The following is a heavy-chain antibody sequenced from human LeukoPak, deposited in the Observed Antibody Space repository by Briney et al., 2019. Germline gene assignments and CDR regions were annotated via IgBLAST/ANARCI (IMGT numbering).Heavy chain of an antibody. Sequence: ASVKVSCKASGYTFTSYAMNWVRQAPGQGLEWMGWINTNTGNPTHAQGFTGRFVFSLDTSVSTAYLQISSLKAEDTAVYYCARGDTSILWWSIPDFENWGQGTLVTVSS. CDR2: INTNTGNP. CDR3: ARGDTSILWWSIPDFEN. D-gene: IGHD2-21*01. V-gene: IGHV7-4-1*02. J-gene: IGHJ4*02. CDR1: GYTFTSYA.